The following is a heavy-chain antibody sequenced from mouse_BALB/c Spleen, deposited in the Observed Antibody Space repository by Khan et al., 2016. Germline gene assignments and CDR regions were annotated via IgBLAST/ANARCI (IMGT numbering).Heavy chain of an antibody. CDR1: GYTFTNYG. Sequence: QIQLVQSGPELKKPGETVKISCKASGYTFTNYGMNWVKQAPGKGLKWMGWINTYTGEPTYADDFKGRFAFSLETSASTAYLQINNLKNGDTATYFCARDVITTSGASAYWGQGTLVTVSA. D-gene: IGHD2-4*01. CDR2: INTYTGEP. CDR3: ARDVITTSGASAY. J-gene: IGHJ3*01. V-gene: IGHV9-3-1*01.